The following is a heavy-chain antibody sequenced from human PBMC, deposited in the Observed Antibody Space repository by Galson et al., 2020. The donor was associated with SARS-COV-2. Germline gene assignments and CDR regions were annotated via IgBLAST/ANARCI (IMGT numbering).Heavy chain of an antibody. D-gene: IGHD4-17*01. CDR2: INHSGST. V-gene: IGHV4-34*01. Sequence: SETLSLTCAVYGGSFSGYYWSWIRQPPGKGLEWIGEINHSGSTNYNPSLKSRVTISVDTSKNQFSLKLSSVTAADTAVYYCATIYPGDLFDYWGQGTLVTVSS. CDR3: ATIYPGDLFDY. J-gene: IGHJ4*02. CDR1: GGSFSGYY.